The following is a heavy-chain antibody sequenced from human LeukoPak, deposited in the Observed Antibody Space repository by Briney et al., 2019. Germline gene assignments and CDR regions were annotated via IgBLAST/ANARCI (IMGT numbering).Heavy chain of an antibody. V-gene: IGHV4-4*07. CDR3: GRQGDTASHYFFDF. CDR2: IYTTRAT. Sequence: PSETLSLTCSVSSGSISSYYWGWVRQPPGKGLEWIGRIYTTRATEYNPSLKSRLTMSVDASTNQSSLNPRSVSSADTAVDYCGRQGDTASHYFFDFWSQGTLVAVS. CDR1: SGSISSYY. D-gene: IGHD2-21*01. J-gene: IGHJ4*02.